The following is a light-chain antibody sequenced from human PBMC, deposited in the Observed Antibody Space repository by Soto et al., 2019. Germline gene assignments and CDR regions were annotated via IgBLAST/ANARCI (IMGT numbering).Light chain of an antibody. Sequence: QSVLTQPASVSGSPGQSITISCTGTRNDVGSYNSVSWYQQHPGKAPKLVIYEVTNRPSGVSNRFSASKSGNTASLTISGLQAEDEAGYYCSSYTTSSTYVFGTGTKVTVL. J-gene: IGLJ1*01. V-gene: IGLV2-14*01. CDR1: RNDVGSYNS. CDR3: SSYTTSSTYV. CDR2: EVT.